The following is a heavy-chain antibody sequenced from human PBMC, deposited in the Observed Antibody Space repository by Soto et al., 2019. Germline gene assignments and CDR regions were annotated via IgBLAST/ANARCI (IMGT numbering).Heavy chain of an antibody. V-gene: IGHV3-30-3*01. Sequence: GGSLRLSCAASGFTFSSYAMHWVRQAPGKGLEWVAVISYDGSNKYYADSVKGRFTISRDNSKNTLYLQMNSLRAEDTAVYYCASTLEWPNPDYWGQGTLVTVSS. J-gene: IGHJ4*02. D-gene: IGHD3-3*01. CDR2: ISYDGSNK. CDR3: ASTLEWPNPDY. CDR1: GFTFSSYA.